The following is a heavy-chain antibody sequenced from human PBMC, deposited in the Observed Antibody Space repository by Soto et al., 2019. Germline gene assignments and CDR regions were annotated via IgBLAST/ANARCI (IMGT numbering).Heavy chain of an antibody. V-gene: IGHV4-4*02. D-gene: IGHD6-13*01. CDR1: GDSISSDKW. Sequence: QVQLQESGPGLVKPSGTLSLTCAVSGDSISSDKWWSWIRQPPGKGLQWIGEIYHSGSTKYNPSLKSRVIISVDKSKNQFSRKLSSVTDADTAVYYCARGEPQQQRDYWGQGTLVTVSS. CDR2: IYHSGST. J-gene: IGHJ4*02. CDR3: ARGEPQQQRDY.